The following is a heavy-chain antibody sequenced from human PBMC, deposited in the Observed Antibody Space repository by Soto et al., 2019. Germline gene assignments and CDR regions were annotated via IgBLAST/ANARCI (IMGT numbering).Heavy chain of an antibody. D-gene: IGHD3-10*01. Sequence: QVQLVQSGAEVKKSGASVKVSCKPSGYSFSDYFIQWVRQAPGQGLEWVAWINPKTAATNYAKKSQGRVSLTCDTSSTTAYMDLTRLRPDDTAVYYCARIKWGLNYYNGMDVWGQGTTVIVSS. CDR2: INPKTAAT. CDR3: ARIKWGLNYYNGMDV. J-gene: IGHJ6*02. CDR1: GYSFSDYF. V-gene: IGHV1-2*02.